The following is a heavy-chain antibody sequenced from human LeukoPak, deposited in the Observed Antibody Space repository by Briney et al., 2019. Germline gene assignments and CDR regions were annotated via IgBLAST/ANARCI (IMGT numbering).Heavy chain of an antibody. CDR2: INTDGSST. V-gene: IGHV3-74*01. CDR1: GFTFSSYW. J-gene: IGHJ4*02. CDR3: AREYSSSWYPLYHFDY. Sequence: GRSLRLSCAASGFTFSSYWMHWIRQAPGKGLVWVSRINTDGSSTSYADSVKGRFTISRDSAKNTLYLQMNSLRAEDTAVYYCAREYSSSWYPLYHFDYWGQGTLVTVSS. D-gene: IGHD6-13*01.